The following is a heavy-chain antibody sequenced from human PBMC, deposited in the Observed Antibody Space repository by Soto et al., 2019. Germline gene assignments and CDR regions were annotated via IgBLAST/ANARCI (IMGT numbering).Heavy chain of an antibody. V-gene: IGHV1-69*01. CDR1: GGTFSSYA. Sequence: VQLVESGAEVKKPGSSVKVSCKGSGGTFSSYAISWVRQAPGQGLEWMGGIIPIFGTPNYAQKFQGRVTITAGESTSTVYMELSSLRSEDTAVFYCAREYNWNSIYYGMDVWGQGTTVTVSS. CDR3: AREYNWNSIYYGMDV. D-gene: IGHD1-7*01. CDR2: IIPIFGTP. J-gene: IGHJ6*02.